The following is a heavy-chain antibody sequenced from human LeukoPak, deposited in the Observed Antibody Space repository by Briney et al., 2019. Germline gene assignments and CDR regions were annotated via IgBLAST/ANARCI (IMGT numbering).Heavy chain of an antibody. Sequence: PGGSLRLSCTASGFSFSDRYMTWMRHAPGKGLEWISYITSSGRSTDYADSVKGRFIISRDNAMNSMFLQMSSLRVDDTAVYYCTRDPDYGDPDWGQGTLVTVSS. CDR2: ITSSGRST. J-gene: IGHJ4*02. D-gene: IGHD2-21*01. CDR1: GFSFSDRY. V-gene: IGHV3-11*01. CDR3: TRDPDYGDPD.